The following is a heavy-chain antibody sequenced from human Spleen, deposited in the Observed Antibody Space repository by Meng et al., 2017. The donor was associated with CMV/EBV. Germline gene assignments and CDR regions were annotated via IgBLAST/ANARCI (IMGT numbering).Heavy chain of an antibody. V-gene: IGHV3-30*04. CDR1: GFAFSSFA. CDR3: ARGNFGVVINPAWAMDY. Sequence: GESLKISCAASGFAFSSFAIHWVRQAPGKGLEWVAVISYDGSNKYYADSVKGRFTISRDNSKNTLYLQMNSLRAEDTAVYYCARGNFGVVINPAWAMDYWGQGTLVTVSS. D-gene: IGHD3-3*01. J-gene: IGHJ4*02. CDR2: ISYDGSNK.